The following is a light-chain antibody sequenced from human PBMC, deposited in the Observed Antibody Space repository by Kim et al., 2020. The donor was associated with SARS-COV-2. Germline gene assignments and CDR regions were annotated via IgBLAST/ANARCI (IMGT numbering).Light chain of an antibody. Sequence: DIQMTQSPSSLSASVGDRVTITCRASQGVGSNLGWYQQKPGKAPKCLISAASNLQSGVPSRFSGSRSGTEFTLTISSLQPEDFATYFCLQHNDYPRTFGQGTKVDI. CDR1: QGVGSN. CDR3: LQHNDYPRT. V-gene: IGKV1-17*01. CDR2: AAS. J-gene: IGKJ1*01.